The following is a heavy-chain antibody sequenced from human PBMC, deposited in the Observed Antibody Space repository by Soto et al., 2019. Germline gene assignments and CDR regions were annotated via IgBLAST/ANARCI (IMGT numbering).Heavy chain of an antibody. J-gene: IGHJ4*02. CDR1: GFTFSTYA. V-gene: IGHV3-23*01. CDR3: AKLGYCSSTSCPSFDY. Sequence: PGGSLRLSCAASGFTFSTYAMSWVRQAPGKGLEWVSTISGGGVSTYYADSVKGRFTISRDNSKNTLYLQMNSLRVEDTAVYYCAKLGYCSSTSCPSFDYWGQGTLVTVSS. CDR2: ISGGGVST. D-gene: IGHD2-2*01.